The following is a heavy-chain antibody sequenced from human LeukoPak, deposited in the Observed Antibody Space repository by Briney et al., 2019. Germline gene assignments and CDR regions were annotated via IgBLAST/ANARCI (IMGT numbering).Heavy chain of an antibody. CDR3: ARVSGIAVAGFFDY. CDR2: IYYSGST. V-gene: IGHV4-39*07. D-gene: IGHD6-19*01. J-gene: IGHJ4*02. CDR1: GGSIRDTTYY. Sequence: PSETLSLTCTVSGGSIRDTTYYWGWIRQPPGKGLEWIGCIYYSGSTYYNPSLKSRVTISVDTSKNQFSLKLSSVTAADTAVYYCARVSGIAVAGFFDYWGQGTLVTVSS.